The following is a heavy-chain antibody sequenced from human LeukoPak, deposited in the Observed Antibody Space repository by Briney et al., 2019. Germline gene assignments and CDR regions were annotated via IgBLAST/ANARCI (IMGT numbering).Heavy chain of an antibody. CDR3: ARVCSIAVAGSRAKNWFDP. Sequence: SETLSLTCSVSGGSISSSSYYWGWIRRPPGKGLEWRGSIYYSGSTYYNPSLKSRVTISVDTSKNQFSRKVRSVTAADTAVYYCARVCSIAVAGSRAKNWFDPWGQGTLVPVSS. J-gene: IGHJ5*02. CDR2: IYYSGST. D-gene: IGHD6-19*01. CDR1: GGSISSSSYY. V-gene: IGHV4-39*07.